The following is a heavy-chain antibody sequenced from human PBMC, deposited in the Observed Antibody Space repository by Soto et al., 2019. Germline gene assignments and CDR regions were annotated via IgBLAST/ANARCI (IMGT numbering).Heavy chain of an antibody. CDR2: IKQDGSEK. CDR1: GFTFSSYW. D-gene: IGHD2-15*01. J-gene: IGHJ4*02. V-gene: IGHV3-7*01. Sequence: PGGSLRLSCAASGFTFSSYWMSWVRQAPGKGLEWVANIKQDGSEKYYVDSVKGRFTISRDNAKNSLYLQMNSLRAEDTAVYYCARDTGTLGGQGCSGGSCWLFDYWGQGTLVTVSS. CDR3: ARDTGTLGGQGCSGGSCWLFDY.